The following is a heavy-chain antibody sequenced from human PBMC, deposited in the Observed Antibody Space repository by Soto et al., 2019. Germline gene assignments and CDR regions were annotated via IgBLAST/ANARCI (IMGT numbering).Heavy chain of an antibody. CDR1: GCTFSTYA. D-gene: IGHD4-17*01. J-gene: IGHJ4*02. V-gene: IGHV3-23*01. CDR2: IGGRGGST. Sequence: EVQLLESGGGLVQPGGSLRLSCAASGCTFSTYALNWVRQAPGKGLEWVSAIGGRGGSTYFADSVKGRFSISRDSSKNTLYLQMNSLRAEDTAVYYCAKDGYGDRPYYFDYWGQGTLVTVSS. CDR3: AKDGYGDRPYYFDY.